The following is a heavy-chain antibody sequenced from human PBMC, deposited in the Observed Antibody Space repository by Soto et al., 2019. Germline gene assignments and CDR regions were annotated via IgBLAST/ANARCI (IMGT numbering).Heavy chain of an antibody. Sequence: QVQLVESGGGVVQPRRSLRLSCAASGFTFSSYGMHWVRQAPGKGLEWVAVIWYDGSNKYYADSVKGRFTISRDNSKNTLYLQMNSLRAEDTAVYYCARWSVPSGSYYYYYYGMDVWGQGTTVTVSS. CDR3: ARWSVPSGSYYYYYYGMDV. CDR2: IWYDGSNK. D-gene: IGHD1-26*01. V-gene: IGHV3-33*01. J-gene: IGHJ6*02. CDR1: GFTFSSYG.